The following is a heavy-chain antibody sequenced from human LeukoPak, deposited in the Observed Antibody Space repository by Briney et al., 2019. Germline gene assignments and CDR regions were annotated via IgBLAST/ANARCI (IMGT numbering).Heavy chain of an antibody. CDR3: ARQDPQYYYDSSGSPGNFDY. CDR2: IYYSGST. V-gene: IGHV4-39*01. Sequence: SETLSLTCTVSGGSISSSSYYWGWIRQPPGKGLEWIGSIYYSGSTYYNPSLKSRVTISVDTSKNQFSLKLSSVTAADTAVYYCARQDPQYYYDSSGSPGNFDYWGQGTLVTVSS. CDR1: GGSISSSSYY. D-gene: IGHD3-22*01. J-gene: IGHJ4*02.